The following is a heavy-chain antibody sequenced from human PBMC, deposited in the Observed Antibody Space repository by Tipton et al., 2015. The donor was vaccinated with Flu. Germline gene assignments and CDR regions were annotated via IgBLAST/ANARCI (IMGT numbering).Heavy chain of an antibody. CDR3: ARCQRGYSYGPWDY. CDR2: INPDATMK. D-gene: IGHD5-18*01. J-gene: IGHJ4*02. CDR1: GFTFSRYW. Sequence: SLRLSCVDSGFTFSRYWMSWVRQAPGEGLEWVANINPDATMKYYVDSVKGRFTISRNNAKNSVYLQMNSLRAEDTAIYYCARCQRGYSYGPWDYWGQGTLVTVSS. V-gene: IGHV3-7*03.